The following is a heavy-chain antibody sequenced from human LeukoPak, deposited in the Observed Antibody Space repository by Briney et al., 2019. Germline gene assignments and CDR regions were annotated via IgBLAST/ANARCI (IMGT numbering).Heavy chain of an antibody. V-gene: IGHV3-33*06. D-gene: IGHD2-2*01. CDR1: GFTFSSYG. CDR2: IWYDGSNK. CDR3: AKDVVPATLSPRHFDY. Sequence: GRSLRLSCAASGFTFSSYGMHWVRQAPGKGLEWVAVIWYDGSNKYYADSVKGRFTISRDNSKNTLYLQMNSLRAEDTAVYYCAKDVVPATLSPRHFDYWGQGTLVTVSS. J-gene: IGHJ4*02.